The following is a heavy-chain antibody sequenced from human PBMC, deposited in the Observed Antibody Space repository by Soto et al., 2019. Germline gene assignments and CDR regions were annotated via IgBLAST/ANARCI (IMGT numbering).Heavy chain of an antibody. CDR2: IYHTGST. D-gene: IGHD2-15*01. J-gene: IGHJ4*02. V-gene: IGHV4-4*02. Sequence: QVQLQESGPRLVKPSGTLSLTCAVSGASISSTNWWTWVRQPPGKGLEWIGEIYHTGSTKYNPSLKRRVASSLAKSNTQCPLNLSSVTAADTAVYYCAALPPRVVVVVLPIPTWGQGTLVTVSS. CDR3: AALPPRVVVVVLPIPT. CDR1: GASISSTNW.